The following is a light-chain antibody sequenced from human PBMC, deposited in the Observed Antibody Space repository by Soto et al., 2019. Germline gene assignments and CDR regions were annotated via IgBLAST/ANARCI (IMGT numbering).Light chain of an antibody. J-gene: IGLJ2*01. CDR3: QTWYTGLVI. Sequence: QSVLTQSPSASASLGASVKLTFTLSSGHSDYAIAWHQQQPEKGPRYLMKVNNDGSHNKGDGIPDRFSGSRSGAERYLTISSLQSEYEADYYCQTWYTGLVIFGGGTKLTV. CDR1: SGHSDYA. CDR2: VNNDGSH. V-gene: IGLV4-69*01.